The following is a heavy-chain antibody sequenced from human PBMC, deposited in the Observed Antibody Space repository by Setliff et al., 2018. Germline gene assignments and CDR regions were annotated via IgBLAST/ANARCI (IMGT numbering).Heavy chain of an antibody. V-gene: IGHV1-18*01. J-gene: IGHJ4*02. CDR3: ARGSVEYSRGWYYFDY. Sequence: GASVKVSCKASGYTFTSYGISWVRQAPGQGLEWMGWISAYNGNTNYAQKLQGRVTMTTDTSTNTAYMELSSLRSEDTAVYYCARGSVEYSRGWYYFDYWAQGTLVTVSS. CDR1: GYTFTSYG. CDR2: ISAYNGNT. D-gene: IGHD6-19*01.